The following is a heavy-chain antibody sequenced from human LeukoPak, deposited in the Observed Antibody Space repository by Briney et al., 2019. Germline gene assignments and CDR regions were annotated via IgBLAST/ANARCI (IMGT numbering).Heavy chain of an antibody. D-gene: IGHD3-9*01. CDR2: VTSYNGDT. Sequence: ASVKLSCKASGYTFSNYNIHWVRQAPGQGLEWMGWVTSYNGDTNYAQKFQGRVTMTTDTSTSTAYMELRSLRSDDTAMYYCARDWHILTGRNCFDPWGQGTLVTVSS. CDR1: GYTFSNYN. V-gene: IGHV1-18*04. J-gene: IGHJ5*02. CDR3: ARDWHILTGRNCFDP.